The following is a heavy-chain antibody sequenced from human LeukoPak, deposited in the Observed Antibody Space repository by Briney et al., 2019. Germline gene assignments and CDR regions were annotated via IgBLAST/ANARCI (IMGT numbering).Heavy chain of an antibody. Sequence: PSETLSLTCTVSGASIRSYYWSWIRQPPGKGLECIGYIYYTGSTNYNYNPSLKSRVTISVDTSKNQFSLKLSSETAADTAVYYCARHGPRRDGYNYDYWGPGTLVTVSS. CDR3: ARHGPRRDGYNYDY. CDR2: IYYTGSTNY. J-gene: IGHJ4*02. CDR1: GASIRSYY. D-gene: IGHD5-24*01. V-gene: IGHV4-59*08.